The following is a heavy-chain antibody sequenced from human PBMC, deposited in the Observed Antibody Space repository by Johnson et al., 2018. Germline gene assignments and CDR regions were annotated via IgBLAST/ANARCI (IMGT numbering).Heavy chain of an antibody. V-gene: IGHV1-8*01. CDR1: GYTFTVYD. CDR2: MNPNSGNT. J-gene: IGHJ3*02. Sequence: QVQLVQSGAEVKKPGASVKVSCRASGYTFTVYDFNWVRQATGQGLEWMGYMNPNSGNTGYAQKFQGRVTMTRDTSIKTAYMELSSLRSEDTAVYYCARGNLRSFDIWGQGTMVIVSS. CDR3: ARGNLRSFDI.